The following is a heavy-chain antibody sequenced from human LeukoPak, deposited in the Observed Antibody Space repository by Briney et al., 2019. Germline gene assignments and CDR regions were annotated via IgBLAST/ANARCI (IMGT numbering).Heavy chain of an antibody. CDR1: GGSISSSSYY. V-gene: IGHV4-39*07. CDR2: IYYSGST. Sequence: SETLSLTCTVSGGSISSSSYYWGWIRQPPGKGLEWIGSIYYSGSTYYNPSLKSRVTISVDTSKNQFSLKLSSVTAADTAVYYCARGSSGWYFVYWGQGTLVTVSS. CDR3: ARGSSGWYFVY. J-gene: IGHJ4*02. D-gene: IGHD6-19*01.